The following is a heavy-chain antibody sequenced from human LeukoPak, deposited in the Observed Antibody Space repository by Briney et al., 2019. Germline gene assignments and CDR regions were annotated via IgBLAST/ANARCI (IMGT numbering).Heavy chain of an antibody. CDR1: GYTFTGYY. CDR2: INPNSGGT. CDR3: ARDHTSSPYDFWSGYHYYYYYGMDV. Sequence: ASVKVSCKASGYTFTGYYMHWVRQAPGQGLEWMGWINPNSGGTNYAQKLQGRVTMTTDTSTSTAYMELRSLRSDDTAVYYCARDHTSSPYDFWSGYHYYYYYGMDVWGQGTTVTVSS. J-gene: IGHJ6*02. V-gene: IGHV1-2*02. D-gene: IGHD3-3*01.